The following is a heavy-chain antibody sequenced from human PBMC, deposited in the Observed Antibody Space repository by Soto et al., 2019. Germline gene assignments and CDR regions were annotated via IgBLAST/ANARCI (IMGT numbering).Heavy chain of an antibody. Sequence: ASVKVSCKASGYTFTSYGTSWVRQAPGQGLEWMGWISAYNGNTNYAQKLQGRVTMTTGTSTSTAYMELRSLRSDDTAVYYCASRSNCSSTSCYAFDIWGQGTMVTVSS. CDR2: ISAYNGNT. CDR3: ASRSNCSSTSCYAFDI. J-gene: IGHJ3*02. D-gene: IGHD2-2*01. V-gene: IGHV1-18*01. CDR1: GYTFTSYG.